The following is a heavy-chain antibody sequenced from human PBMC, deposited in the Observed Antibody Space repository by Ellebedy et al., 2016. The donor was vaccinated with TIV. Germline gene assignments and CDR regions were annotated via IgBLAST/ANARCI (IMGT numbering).Heavy chain of an antibody. CDR3: ARRYSYGWDFDY. CDR2: IWYDGSNK. Sequence: PGGSLRLSCAASGFTFSSYGMHWVRQAPGKGLEWVAVIWYDGSNKYYADSVKGRFTISRDNSKNTLYLQMNSLRAEDTAVYYCARRYSYGWDFDYWGQGTLVTVSS. CDR1: GFTFSSYG. D-gene: IGHD5-18*01. J-gene: IGHJ4*02. V-gene: IGHV3-33*08.